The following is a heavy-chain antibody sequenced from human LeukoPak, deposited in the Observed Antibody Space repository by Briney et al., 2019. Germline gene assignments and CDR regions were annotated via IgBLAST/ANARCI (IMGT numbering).Heavy chain of an antibody. J-gene: IGHJ4*02. CDR1: GFTFSDYD. CDR3: ARVAKERVGGVYYFDY. V-gene: IGHV3-13*01. Sequence: PGGSLRLSCAASGFTFSDYDMHWVRQATGKGLEWVSAIGTAGDTYYTGSVKGLFNISRENAKNSLYLQMNSLRAGDTAVYYCARVAKERVGGVYYFDYWGQGTLVTVSS. D-gene: IGHD1-1*01. CDR2: IGTAGDT.